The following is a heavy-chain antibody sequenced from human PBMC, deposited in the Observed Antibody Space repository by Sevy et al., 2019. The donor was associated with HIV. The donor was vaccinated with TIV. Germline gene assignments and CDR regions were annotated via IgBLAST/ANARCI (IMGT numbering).Heavy chain of an antibody. CDR1: GGSFSGYY. V-gene: IGHV4-34*01. CDR3: ARHCSGSSCSHAFDI. J-gene: IGHJ3*02. CDR2: INHSGST. D-gene: IGHD2-2*01. Sequence: SETLSLTCAVYGGSFSGYYWSWIRQPPGKGLEWIGEINHSGSTNYNPSLKSRVTISVDTSKNQFSLKLSSVTAADTAVYYCARHCSGSSCSHAFDIWGQGTMVTVSS.